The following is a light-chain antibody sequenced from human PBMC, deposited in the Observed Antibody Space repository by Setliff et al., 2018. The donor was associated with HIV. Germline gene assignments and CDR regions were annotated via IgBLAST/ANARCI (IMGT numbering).Light chain of an antibody. J-gene: IGLJ1*01. CDR3: SSYTSNNLYV. Sequence: LTQPASVSGSPGQSITISCTGTSSDVGTYNYVSWYQQHPGKAPKLMIYEVSNRPSGVSNRFSGSKSGNTASLTISGLQAEGEADYYCSSYTSNNLYVFGTGTKVTVL. CDR1: SSDVGTYNY. V-gene: IGLV2-14*01. CDR2: EVS.